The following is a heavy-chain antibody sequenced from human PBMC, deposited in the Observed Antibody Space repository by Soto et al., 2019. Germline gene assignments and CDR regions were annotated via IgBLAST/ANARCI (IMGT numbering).Heavy chain of an antibody. D-gene: IGHD1-1*01. CDR1: GFTFSSYA. CDR2: ISYDGSNK. Sequence: QVQLVESGGGVVQPGRSLRLSCAASGFTFSSYAMHWVRQAPGKGLAWVAVISYDGSNKYYADSVQGRFTISRDKSNNALYMQMTSLRAEDTAVYYCARDPVRPLPAPLHNKPLKTTNFDYWGQGTLVTVSS. CDR3: ARDPVRPLPAPLHNKPLKTTNFDY. J-gene: IGHJ4*02. V-gene: IGHV3-30-3*01.